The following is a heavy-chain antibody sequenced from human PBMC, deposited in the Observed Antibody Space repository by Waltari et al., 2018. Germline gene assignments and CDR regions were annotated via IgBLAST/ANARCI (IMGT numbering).Heavy chain of an antibody. CDR1: GGSIISGDYY. CDR3: ARSPFGGVIADHPFPLDY. CDR2: IYHSGST. Sequence: QVQLQESGPGLVKPSQTLSLICTVSGGSIISGDYYWSWIRQPPGKGLEWIGYIYHSGSTHYNPSLKGRVTISVDTSKNQFSLKLSSVTAADTAVYYCARSPFGGVIADHPFPLDYWGQGTLVTVSS. D-gene: IGHD3-16*02. V-gene: IGHV4-30-4*08. J-gene: IGHJ4*02.